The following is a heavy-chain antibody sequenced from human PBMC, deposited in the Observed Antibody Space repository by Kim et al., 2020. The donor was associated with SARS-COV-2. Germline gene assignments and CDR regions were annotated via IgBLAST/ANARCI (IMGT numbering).Heavy chain of an antibody. D-gene: IGHD2-21*02. CDR1: GFTFSSYT. J-gene: IGHJ4*01. V-gene: IGHV3-21*01. Sequence: GGSLRLSCAASGFTFSSYTMIWVRQAPGKGLEWVSSISSSSSYIYNADSVKGRFTISRDNTKNSLYLQMNSLRAEDTAVYYCARGGGDCGVDCYGIDYWGQGTLVTVSS. CDR3: ARGGGDCGVDCYGIDY. CDR2: ISSSSSYI.